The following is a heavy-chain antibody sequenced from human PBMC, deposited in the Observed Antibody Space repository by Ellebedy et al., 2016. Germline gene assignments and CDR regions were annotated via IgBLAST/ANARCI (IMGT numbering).Heavy chain of an antibody. V-gene: IGHV1-69*13. Sequence: SVKVSXXASGGTFSSYAISWVRQAPGQGLEWMGGIIPIFGTANYAQKFQGRVTITADESTSTAYMELSSLRSEDTAVYYCAIELRGYCSSTSCYRYYYYYGMDVWGQGTTVTVSS. J-gene: IGHJ6*02. CDR2: IIPIFGTA. CDR1: GGTFSSYA. D-gene: IGHD2-2*01. CDR3: AIELRGYCSSTSCYRYYYYYGMDV.